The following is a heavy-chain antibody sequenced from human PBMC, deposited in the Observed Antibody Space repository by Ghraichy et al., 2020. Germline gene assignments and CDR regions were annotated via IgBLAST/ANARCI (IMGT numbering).Heavy chain of an antibody. D-gene: IGHD7-27*01. Sequence: GGSLRLSCAASGFAFSSYAMTWVRLAPGQGLEWVSAINGGGGSTFYADSVKGRFTISRDNSKNTLYLQMNSLRGEDTAVYYCARDLGMGGDPWGQGTLVSVSS. CDR2: INGGGGST. V-gene: IGHV3-23*01. CDR1: GFAFSSYA. J-gene: IGHJ5*02. CDR3: ARDLGMGGDP.